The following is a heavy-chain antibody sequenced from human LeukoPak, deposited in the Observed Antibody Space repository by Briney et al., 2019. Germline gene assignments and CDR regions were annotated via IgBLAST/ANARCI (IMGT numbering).Heavy chain of an antibody. CDR2: INPNSGGT. CDR1: GYTFTGHY. D-gene: IGHD6-13*01. V-gene: IGHV1-2*02. Sequence: GASVKVSCKASGYTFTGHYMHWVRQAPGQGLEWMGWINPNSGGTNYAQKFQGRVTMTRDTSISTAYMELSRLRSDDTAMYYCARGFAEQQLVSDSWGQGTLVTVSS. J-gene: IGHJ4*02. CDR3: ARGFAEQQLVSDS.